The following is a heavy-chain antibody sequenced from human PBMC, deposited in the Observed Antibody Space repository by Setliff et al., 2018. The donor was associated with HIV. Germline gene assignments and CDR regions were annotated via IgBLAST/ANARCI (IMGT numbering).Heavy chain of an antibody. Sequence: GGSLRLSCAVSEVIVSNNYMSWVRQAPGKGLEWVAAVSYDGTKTYYADSVKGRFTLSRDNSKDTAFLQMNSLTVEDTAVYYCARDPRVDAFDIWGRGTVVTVSS. CDR3: ARDPRVDAFDI. V-gene: IGHV3-30*03. J-gene: IGHJ3*02. CDR2: VSYDGTKT. CDR1: EVIVSNNY.